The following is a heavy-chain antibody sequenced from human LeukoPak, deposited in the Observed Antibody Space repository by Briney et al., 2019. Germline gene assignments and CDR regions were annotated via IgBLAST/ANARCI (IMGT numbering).Heavy chain of an antibody. D-gene: IGHD2-8*01. Sequence: GASVKASCKASGYTFTGSYMHWVGQAPGQRLEWMGWINPNSGGKNFAQKLQGRVTMTRETSISTAYMELSRLRSDDTAVYYCARENRGVCSISSHIYYFDYWGQGTLVSVSS. CDR2: INPNSGGK. V-gene: IGHV1-2*02. CDR3: ARENRGVCSISSHIYYFDY. CDR1: GYTFTGSY. J-gene: IGHJ4*02.